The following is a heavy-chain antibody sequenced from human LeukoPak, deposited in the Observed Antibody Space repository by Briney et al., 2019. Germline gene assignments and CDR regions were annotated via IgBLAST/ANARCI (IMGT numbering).Heavy chain of an antibody. J-gene: IGHJ6*02. CDR2: ISGSGNST. V-gene: IGHV3-23*01. Sequence: SGGSLRLSCVASGFTFSNYAINWVRQAPGQGLDWVSGISGSGNSTYYADSVKGRPTISRDNSKNILYLQMRSLRVDDTAIYYCAKDSCSTNCLGSGMDVWGQGTTVTVSS. CDR1: GFTFSNYA. D-gene: IGHD2-2*01. CDR3: AKDSCSTNCLGSGMDV.